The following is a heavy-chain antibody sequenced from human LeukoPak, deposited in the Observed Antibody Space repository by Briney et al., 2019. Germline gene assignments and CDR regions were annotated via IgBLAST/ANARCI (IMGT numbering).Heavy chain of an antibody. CDR2: IYISGST. CDR1: GGSISSYY. D-gene: IGHD5-18*01. Sequence: PSETLSLTCTVSGGSISSYYWSWIRQPAGKGLEWIGRIYISGSTNYNPSLKSRVTMSVDTSKNQFSLKLSSVTAADTAVYYCARVDTAMVYATYFDYWGQGTLVTVSS. V-gene: IGHV4-4*07. CDR3: ARVDTAMVYATYFDY. J-gene: IGHJ4*02.